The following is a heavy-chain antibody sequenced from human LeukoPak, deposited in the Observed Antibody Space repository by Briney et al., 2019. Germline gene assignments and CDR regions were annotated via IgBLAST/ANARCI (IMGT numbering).Heavy chain of an antibody. V-gene: IGHV3-23*01. J-gene: IGHJ5*02. CDR1: GFTFSSYG. Sequence: PGGSLRLSCAASGFTFSSYGMSWVRQAPGKGLEWVSAITGNGANTFYADSVKGRFTISRDNAKNSLYLQMNSLRDEDTAVYYCVRGTYCGGDCYSSWFDPWGQGTLVTVSS. CDR2: ITGNGANT. CDR3: VRGTYCGGDCYSSWFDP. D-gene: IGHD2-21*02.